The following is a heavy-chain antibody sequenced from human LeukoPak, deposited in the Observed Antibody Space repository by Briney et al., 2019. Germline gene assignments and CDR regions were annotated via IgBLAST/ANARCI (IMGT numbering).Heavy chain of an antibody. D-gene: IGHD3-22*01. CDR1: GFTFSRYS. CDR2: ISSSSSYI. Sequence: PGGSLRLSCAASGFTFSRYSMNWVRQAPGKGLEWVSSISSSSSYIYYADSVKGRFTISRDNAKNSLYLQMNSLRAEDTAVYYCARKDDSSGYYSDYWGQGTLVTVSS. CDR3: ARKDDSSGYYSDY. J-gene: IGHJ4*02. V-gene: IGHV3-21*01.